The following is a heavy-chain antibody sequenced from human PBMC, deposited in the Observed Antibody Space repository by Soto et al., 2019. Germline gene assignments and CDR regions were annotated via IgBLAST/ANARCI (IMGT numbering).Heavy chain of an antibody. D-gene: IGHD3-22*01. J-gene: IGHJ6*02. V-gene: IGHV1-46*01. CDR3: ARGDFDMTMIVVVIRHYGMDV. CDR1: GYTFTSYY. Sequence: ASVKVSCKASGYTFTSYYMHWVRQAPGQGLEWMGIINPSGGSTSYAQKFQGRVTMTRDTSTSTVYMELSSLRSEDTAVYYCARGDFDMTMIVVVIRHYGMDVWGQGTTVTVSS. CDR2: INPSGGST.